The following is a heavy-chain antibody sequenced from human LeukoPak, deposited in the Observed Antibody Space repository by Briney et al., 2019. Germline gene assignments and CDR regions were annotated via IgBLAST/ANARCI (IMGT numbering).Heavy chain of an antibody. CDR2: IIPIFGTA. CDR3: ARFLSGSSVDAFDI. J-gene: IGHJ3*02. D-gene: IGHD6-6*01. V-gene: IGHV1-69*01. CDR1: GGTFSSYA. Sequence: ATVKVSCKASGGTFSSYAISWVRQAPGQGLEWMGGIIPIFGTANYAQKFQGRVTITADESTSTAYMELSSLRSEDTAVYYCARFLSGSSVDAFDIWGQGTMVTVSS.